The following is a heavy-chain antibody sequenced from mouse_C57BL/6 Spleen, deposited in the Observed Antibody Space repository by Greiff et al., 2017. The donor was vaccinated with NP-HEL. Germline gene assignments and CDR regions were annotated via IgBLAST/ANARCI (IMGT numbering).Heavy chain of an antibody. D-gene: IGHD4-1*01. CDR3: ARHSLGRYAMDY. CDR2: INPNNGGT. Sequence: EVQLQQSGPELVKPGASVKIPCKASGYTFTDYNMDWVKQSHGKSLEWIGDINPNNGGTIYNQKFKGKATLTVDKSSSTAYMELRSLTSEDTAVYYCARHSLGRYAMDYWGQGTSVTVSS. CDR1: GYTFTDYN. J-gene: IGHJ4*01. V-gene: IGHV1-18*01.